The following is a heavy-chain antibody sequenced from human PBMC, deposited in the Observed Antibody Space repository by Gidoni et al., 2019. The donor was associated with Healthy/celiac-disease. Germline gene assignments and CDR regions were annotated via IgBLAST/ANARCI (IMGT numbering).Heavy chain of an antibody. CDR2: ISGSGGST. D-gene: IGHD2-15*01. Sequence: EVQLLASGGGLVQPGGSLRLSCAASGFPFSSYAMSWVRQAPGKGLEWVSAISGSGGSTYYADSVKGRFTISRDNSKNTLYLQMNSLRAEDTAVYYCAKDLNYCSGGSCYAGNWFDPWGQGTLVTVSS. CDR1: GFPFSSYA. J-gene: IGHJ5*02. CDR3: AKDLNYCSGGSCYAGNWFDP. V-gene: IGHV3-23*01.